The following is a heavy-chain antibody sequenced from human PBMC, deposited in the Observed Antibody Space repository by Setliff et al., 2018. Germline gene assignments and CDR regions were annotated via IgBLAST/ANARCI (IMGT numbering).Heavy chain of an antibody. J-gene: IGHJ6*03. V-gene: IGHV4-61*09. CDR2: INRRGST. D-gene: IGHD6-19*01. CDR3: ARATSGWYSAYYYYMDV. Sequence: SETLSLTCTVSGGSINSRTYYWSWLRQPAGKGLEWIGHINRRGSTNFTPSLKSRVTISLDTSKNQFSLNLTSVTAADTAVYYCARATSGWYSAYYYYMDVWGKGTTVTVSS. CDR1: GGSINSRTYY.